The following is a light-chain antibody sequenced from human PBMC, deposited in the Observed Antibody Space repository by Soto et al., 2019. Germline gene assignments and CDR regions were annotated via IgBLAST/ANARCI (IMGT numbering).Light chain of an antibody. Sequence: EIVLTQSPGTLSLSPGERATLSCRASQSVSSSYVAWYQQKPGQAPRPLIYGASSRAIGIPDRVIGSGSGTDFTLTISRLEPADFAVYYCPQYGSSPWTFGQGPKVEIK. CDR2: GAS. V-gene: IGKV3-20*01. CDR1: QSVSSSY. CDR3: PQYGSSPWT. J-gene: IGKJ1*01.